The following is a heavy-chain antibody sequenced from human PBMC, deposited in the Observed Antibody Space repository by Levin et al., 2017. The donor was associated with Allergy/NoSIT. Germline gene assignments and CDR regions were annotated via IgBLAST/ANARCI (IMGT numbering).Heavy chain of an antibody. CDR3: SRDGPSGIVATSFDY. V-gene: IGHV3-49*03. Sequence: GGSLRLSCTTSGFTFGDFAMGWFRQAPGRGLEWVGFIRSKPYGATTEYAASVEGRFTISRDDSKSIAYLQLNSLQTEDTAVYYCSRDGPSGIVATSFDYWGQGTLVTVSS. D-gene: IGHD1-26*01. CDR2: IRSKPYGATT. CDR1: GFTFGDFA. J-gene: IGHJ4*02.